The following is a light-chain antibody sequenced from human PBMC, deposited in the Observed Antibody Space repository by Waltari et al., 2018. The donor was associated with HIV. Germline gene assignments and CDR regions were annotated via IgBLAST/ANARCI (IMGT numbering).Light chain of an antibody. Sequence: QSVLTQPASVSASPGQSIAIPCSGTYADVGGFNFVSWYQQYAGKAPTVILYEVSKRPSGIPGRFSGSKSGNTASLTIAGLQPGDEADYYCSSYMVNNGLVFGGGTRVTVL. CDR2: EVS. CDR1: YADVGGFNF. CDR3: SSYMVNNGLV. V-gene: IGLV2-14*03. J-gene: IGLJ2*01.